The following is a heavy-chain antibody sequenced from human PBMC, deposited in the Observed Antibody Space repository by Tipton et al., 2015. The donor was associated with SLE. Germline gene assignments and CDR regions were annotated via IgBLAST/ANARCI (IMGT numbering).Heavy chain of an antibody. CDR2: IYTSGRT. CDR3: ARDRLSSSWSGYYYYYGMDV. J-gene: IGHJ6*02. CDR1: GGSVSSGSFY. Sequence: TLSLTCSVSGGSVSSGSFYWSWIRQPAETGLEWIGYIYTSGRTNYNPSLKSRVTISLGMSNNRFSLKLNSVTAADTAVYYCARDRLSSSWSGYYYYYGMDVWGQGTTVTVSS. D-gene: IGHD6-13*01. V-gene: IGHV4-61*09.